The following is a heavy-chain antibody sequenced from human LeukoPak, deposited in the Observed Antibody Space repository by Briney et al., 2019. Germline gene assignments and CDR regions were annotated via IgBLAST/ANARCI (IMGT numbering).Heavy chain of an antibody. CDR2: INAGNGNT. J-gene: IGHJ5*02. Sequence: ASVKVSCKASGYTFTSYAMHWVRQAPGQRLEWMGWINAGNGNTKYSQKFQGRVTITRDTSASTAYMELSSLRSEDTAAYYCARGEYGSGSLRDNWFDPWGQGTLVTVSS. V-gene: IGHV1-3*01. CDR3: ARGEYGSGSLRDNWFDP. D-gene: IGHD3-10*01. CDR1: GYTFTSYA.